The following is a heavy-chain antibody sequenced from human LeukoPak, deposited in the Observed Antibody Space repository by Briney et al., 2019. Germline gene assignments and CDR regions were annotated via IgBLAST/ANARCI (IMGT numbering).Heavy chain of an antibody. CDR3: ARDGVAARFDY. Sequence: GASVKVSCKASGGTFSSYAISWVRQAPGQGLEWMGGIIPIFGTANYAQKFQGRVTITANESTSTAYMELSSLRSEDTAVYYCARDGVAARFDYWGQGTLVTVSS. CDR1: GGTFSSYA. CDR2: IIPIFGTA. J-gene: IGHJ4*02. D-gene: IGHD6-13*01. V-gene: IGHV1-69*13.